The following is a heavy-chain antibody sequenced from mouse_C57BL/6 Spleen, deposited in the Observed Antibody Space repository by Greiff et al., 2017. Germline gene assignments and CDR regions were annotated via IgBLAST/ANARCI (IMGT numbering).Heavy chain of an antibody. D-gene: IGHD1-1*01. J-gene: IGHJ1*03. V-gene: IGHV5-15*01. Sequence: DVMLVESGGGLVQPGGSLKLSCAASGFTFSDYGMAWVRQAPRKGPEWVAFISNLAYSIYYADTVTGRFTISRENAKNTLYLEMSSLRSEDTALYYCARHGYGSTHWYFDVWGTGTTVTVSS. CDR2: ISNLAYSI. CDR1: GFTFSDYG. CDR3: ARHGYGSTHWYFDV.